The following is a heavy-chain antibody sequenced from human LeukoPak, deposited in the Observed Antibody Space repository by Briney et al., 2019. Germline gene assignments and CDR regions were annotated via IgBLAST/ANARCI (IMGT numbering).Heavy chain of an antibody. V-gene: IGHV1-2*06. J-gene: IGHJ4*02. CDR2: INPNSGGT. CDR1: GYTFTGYY. CDR3: ARDPHYDSSGYDY. Sequence: GASVKVSCKASGYTFTGYYMHWVRQAPVQGLEWMGRINPNSGGTNYAQKFQGRVTMTRDTSISTAYMELSRLRSDDTAVYYCARDPHYDSSGYDYWGQGTLVTVSS. D-gene: IGHD3-22*01.